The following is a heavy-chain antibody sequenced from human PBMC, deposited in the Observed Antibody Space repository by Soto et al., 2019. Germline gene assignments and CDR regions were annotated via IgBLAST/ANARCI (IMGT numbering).Heavy chain of an antibody. CDR1: GGSMTSGDQY. J-gene: IGHJ5*02. CDR3: ARERGRDYYGSGSPQGFDP. V-gene: IGHV4-30-4*08. CDR2: INHSGST. D-gene: IGHD3-10*01. Sequence: SETLSLTCTVTGGSMTSGDQYWTWIRHRPGEGLEWFGYINHSGSTYYNPSLKSRVTISVDTSKNQFSLKLSSVTAADTAVYYCARERGRDYYGSGSPQGFDPWGQGTLVTVSS.